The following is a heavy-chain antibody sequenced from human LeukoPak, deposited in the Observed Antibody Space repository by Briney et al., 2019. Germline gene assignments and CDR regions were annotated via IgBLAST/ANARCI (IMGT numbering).Heavy chain of an antibody. CDR1: GYTFTSYS. J-gene: IGHJ3*02. CDR3: ARTNYGDYPGSLDAFDI. Sequence: ASVKVSCTASGYTFTSYSMHWVRQAPGQRLEWMGWINAGNGNTKYSQKFQGRVTITRDTSASTAYTELSNLRSEDTAVYYCARTNYGDYPGSLDAFDIWGQGTMVTVSS. CDR2: INAGNGNT. V-gene: IGHV1-3*01. D-gene: IGHD4-17*01.